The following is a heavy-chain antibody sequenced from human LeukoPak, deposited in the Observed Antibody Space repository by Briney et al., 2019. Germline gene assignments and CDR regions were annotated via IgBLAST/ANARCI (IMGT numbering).Heavy chain of an antibody. CDR1: GFTFSTHA. J-gene: IGHJ4*02. D-gene: IGHD3-22*01. Sequence: PGGSLRLSCVASGFTFSTHAMSWVRLAPGKGLEWVSAIGGSDGNTYYADSVRGRFTISRDNSKDTLYLQMNSLRVEDTATYYCAKRDSSGSYPYYFDYWGQGTLVTVSS. CDR3: AKRDSSGSYPYYFDY. V-gene: IGHV3-23*01. CDR2: IGGSDGNT.